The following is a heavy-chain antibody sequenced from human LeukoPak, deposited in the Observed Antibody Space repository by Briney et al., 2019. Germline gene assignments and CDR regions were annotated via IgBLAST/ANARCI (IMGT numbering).Heavy chain of an antibody. CDR1: GGSITNYY. CDR2: IHYSGST. V-gene: IGHV4-59*01. J-gene: IGHJ4*02. D-gene: IGHD2-2*01. Sequence: SETLSLTCTVSGGSITNYYWTWIRQPPGKGLEWIGYIHYSGSTNYNPSLKSRVTISVDTSKNQFSLKLSSVTAADTAVYYCAREESKGYCSSTSCYYDWGQGTLVTVSS. CDR3: AREESKGYCSSTSCYYD.